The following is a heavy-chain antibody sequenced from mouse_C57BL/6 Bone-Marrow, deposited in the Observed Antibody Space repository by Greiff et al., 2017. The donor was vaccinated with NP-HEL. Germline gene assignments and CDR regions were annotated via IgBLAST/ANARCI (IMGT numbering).Heavy chain of an antibody. CDR3: ARSPELRLRFAY. D-gene: IGHD3-2*02. CDR1: GYTFTSYW. J-gene: IGHJ3*01. V-gene: IGHV1-53*01. Sequence: QVQLQQPGTELVKPGASVKLSCKASGYTFTSYWMHWVKQRPGPGLEWIGNINPSNGGTNYNEKFKSKATLTVDKSSSTAYMQLSSLTSEDSAVYYCARSPELRLRFAYWGQGTLVTVSA. CDR2: INPSNGGT.